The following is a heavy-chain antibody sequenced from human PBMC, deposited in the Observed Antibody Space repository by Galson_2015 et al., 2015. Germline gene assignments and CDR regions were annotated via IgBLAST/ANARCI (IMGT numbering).Heavy chain of an antibody. Sequence: SLRLSCAASGFTVSSKYISWVRQAPGKGLEWVSVIYTSGGTYYADSVKGRFTISRNNSKNTLFLQMDSLRAEDTAVYYCAIATVGYDLDIWGQGTMVTVSS. CDR3: AIATVGYDLDI. D-gene: IGHD4-23*01. CDR1: GFTVSSKY. CDR2: IYTSGGT. V-gene: IGHV3-53*01. J-gene: IGHJ3*02.